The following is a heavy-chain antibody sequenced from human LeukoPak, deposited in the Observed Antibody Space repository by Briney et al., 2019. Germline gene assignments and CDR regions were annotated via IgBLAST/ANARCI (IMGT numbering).Heavy chain of an antibody. CDR1: GFTFSGFW. D-gene: IGHD6-6*01. V-gene: IGHV3-7*03. Sequence: GGSLRLSCAVSGFTFSGFWMSWSRQAPGKGPEWVASINSDGSEGYYADVVKGRFAISRDNAKNSLYLQINSLRAEDTAVYYCARSSYSSSSSVWGQGTMVTVSS. J-gene: IGHJ3*01. CDR2: INSDGSEG. CDR3: ARSSYSSSSSV.